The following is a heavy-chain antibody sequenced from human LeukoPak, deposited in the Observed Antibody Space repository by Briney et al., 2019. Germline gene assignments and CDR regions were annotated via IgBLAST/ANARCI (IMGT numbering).Heavy chain of an antibody. D-gene: IGHD6-19*01. J-gene: IGHJ4*02. CDR3: ARGTSSGWIFDY. CDR1: GGSISSYY. Sequence: SETLSLTCTVSGGSISSYYWSWIRQPPGKGLDWIGYIYYSGSTNYNPSLKSRVTISVDTSKNQISLKVSSVTAADTAVYYCARGTSSGWIFDYWGQGTLVTVSS. CDR2: IYYSGST. V-gene: IGHV4-59*12.